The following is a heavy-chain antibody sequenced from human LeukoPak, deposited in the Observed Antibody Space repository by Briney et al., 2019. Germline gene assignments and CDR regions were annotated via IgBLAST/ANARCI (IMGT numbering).Heavy chain of an antibody. V-gene: IGHV4-39*07. CDR2: IYYSGST. Sequence: SETLSLTCTVSGGSISSSSYYWGWIRQPPGKGLEWIGSIYYSGSTYYNPSLKSRVTISVDTSKNQFSLKLSSVTAADTAVYYCAREGSSGWRLRYYFDYWGQGTLVTVSS. D-gene: IGHD6-19*01. J-gene: IGHJ4*02. CDR3: AREGSSGWRLRYYFDY. CDR1: GGSISSSSYY.